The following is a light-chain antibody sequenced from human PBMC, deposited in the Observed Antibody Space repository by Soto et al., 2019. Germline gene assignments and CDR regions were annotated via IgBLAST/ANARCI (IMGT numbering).Light chain of an antibody. Sequence: DIQMTQSPSSLSASVGDRVTITCRTSQTITTSLNWYRQKPGKAPDLLIYAASSLQSGVPSRFSGSGSGTEFTLTISSLQPEDFATYYCLQHNSYPLTFGGGTKVDIK. CDR3: LQHNSYPLT. CDR2: AAS. CDR1: QTITTS. J-gene: IGKJ4*01. V-gene: IGKV1-17*01.